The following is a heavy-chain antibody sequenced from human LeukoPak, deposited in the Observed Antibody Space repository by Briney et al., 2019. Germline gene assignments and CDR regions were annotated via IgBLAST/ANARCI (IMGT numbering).Heavy chain of an antibody. Sequence: SETLSLTCTVSGGSISSYYWSWIRQPPGKGLEWIGYIYDSGSTNYNPSLKSRVTTSVDTSKKQFSLKLSSVTAADTAVYYCARRKYGDYLDYWGQGTLVTVSS. CDR2: IYDSGST. J-gene: IGHJ4*02. V-gene: IGHV4-59*08. D-gene: IGHD4-17*01. CDR3: ARRKYGDYLDY. CDR1: GGSISSYY.